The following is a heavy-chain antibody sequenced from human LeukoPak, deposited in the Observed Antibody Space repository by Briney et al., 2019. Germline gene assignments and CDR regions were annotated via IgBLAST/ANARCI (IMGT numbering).Heavy chain of an antibody. CDR3: ARGDSLYYYMDV. CDR1: GGTFSSYA. Sequence: SVKVSCKASGGTFSSYAISWVRQAPGQGLEWIGGIIPIFGTANYAQKFQGRVTITTDESTSTAYMELSSLRSEDTAVYYCARGDSLYYYMDVWGKGTTVTVSS. J-gene: IGHJ6*03. D-gene: IGHD2-15*01. V-gene: IGHV1-69*05. CDR2: IIPIFGTA.